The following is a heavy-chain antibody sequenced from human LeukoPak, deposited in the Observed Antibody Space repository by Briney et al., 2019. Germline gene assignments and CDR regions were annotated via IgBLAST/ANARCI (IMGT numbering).Heavy chain of an antibody. Sequence: SETLSLTCTVSGGSISSYYWSWIRQPPGKGLEWIGYIYYSGSTNYSPSLKSRVTISVDTSKNQFSLKLSSVTAADTAAYYCARHSGRTGSSPWGQGTLVIVSS. D-gene: IGHD1-26*01. J-gene: IGHJ5*02. CDR1: GGSISSYY. V-gene: IGHV4-59*01. CDR3: ARHSGRTGSSP. CDR2: IYYSGST.